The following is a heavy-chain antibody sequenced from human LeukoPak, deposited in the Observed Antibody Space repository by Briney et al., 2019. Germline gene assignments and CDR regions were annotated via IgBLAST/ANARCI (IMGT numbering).Heavy chain of an antibody. CDR3: ARGHTYYDILTGYLGPNWFDP. CDR2: IYTSGST. J-gene: IGHJ5*02. D-gene: IGHD3-9*01. V-gene: IGHV4-61*02. Sequence: SETLSLTCTVSGGSISSGSYYWSWIRQPAGKGLEWIGRIYTSGSTNYNPSLKSRVTISVDTSKNQFSLKLSSVTAADTAVNYCARGHTYYDILTGYLGPNWFDPWGQGTLVTVSS. CDR1: GGSISSGSYY.